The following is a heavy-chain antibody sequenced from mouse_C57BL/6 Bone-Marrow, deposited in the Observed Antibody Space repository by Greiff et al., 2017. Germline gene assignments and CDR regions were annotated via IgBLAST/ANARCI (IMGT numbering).Heavy chain of an antibody. Sequence: EVQLQQSGAELVRPGASVKLSCTASGFNIKDYYMHWVKQRPEQGLEWIGRIGPDAGDTEYAQNFQGKGTMTADTSSNTAYLQLSSLTSEDTAVYYCANFYFDYWGQGTTLTVSS. J-gene: IGHJ2*01. CDR2: IGPDAGDT. V-gene: IGHV14-1*01. CDR3: ANFYFDY. CDR1: GFNIKDYY.